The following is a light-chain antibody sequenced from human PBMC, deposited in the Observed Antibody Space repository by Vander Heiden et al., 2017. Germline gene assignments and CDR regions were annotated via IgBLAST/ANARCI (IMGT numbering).Light chain of an antibody. CDR3: QQDNNWPPWT. Sequence: EIVMTQSPATLSVSPGERATLSCRASQSVSSNLAWYQQKPGQPPRLLIYGASTRTTGIPARFSGSGYGTEFTLTISSLQSEDFAVYYCQQDNNWPPWTFGQGTKVEIK. CDR1: QSVSSN. J-gene: IGKJ1*01. V-gene: IGKV3-15*01. CDR2: GAS.